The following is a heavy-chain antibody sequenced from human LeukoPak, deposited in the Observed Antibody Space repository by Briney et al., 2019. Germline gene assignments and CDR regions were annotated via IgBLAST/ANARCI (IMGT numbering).Heavy chain of an antibody. CDR3: TREVERGGSYWGGDS. D-gene: IGHD1-26*01. V-gene: IGHV3-49*04. Sequence: PGRSLRLSCATSGFNFEDYAISWVRQAPGKGLEWVGLITSKAYGGTTELAASVKGRFSISRDESKPIAYLQMNSLKIEDTGVYYCTREVERGGSYWGGDSWGQGTQVTVSS. J-gene: IGHJ4*02. CDR1: GFNFEDYA. CDR2: ITSKAYGGTT.